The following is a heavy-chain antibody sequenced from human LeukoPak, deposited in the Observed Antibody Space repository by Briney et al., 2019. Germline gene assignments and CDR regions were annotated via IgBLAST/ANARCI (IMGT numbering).Heavy chain of an antibody. J-gene: IGHJ4*02. D-gene: IGHD3-10*01. CDR2: INPSGGST. CDR3: ARDLSTIRYGSRKGYFDY. V-gene: IGHV1-46*01. CDR1: GYTFTYYF. Sequence: ASVKVSCKASGYTFTYYFIHWVRQAPGQGLEWMGRINPSGGSTSYAQKFQGRVTMTRDTSTSTVYMELSSLRSEDTAVYYCARDLSTIRYGSRKGYFDYWGQGTLVTVSS.